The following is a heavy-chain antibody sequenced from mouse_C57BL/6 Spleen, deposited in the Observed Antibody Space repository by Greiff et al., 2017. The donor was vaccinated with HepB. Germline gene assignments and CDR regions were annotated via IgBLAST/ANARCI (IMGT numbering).Heavy chain of an antibody. D-gene: IGHD3-3*01. V-gene: IGHV5-9-1*02. J-gene: IGHJ2*01. Sequence: EVKLVESGEGLVKPGGSLKLSCAASGFTFSSYAMSWVRQTPEKRLEWVAYISSGGDYIYYADTVKGRFTISSYNARNTLYLQMSSLKSEDTAMYYCTRDEEGPFDYWGQGTTLTVSS. CDR2: ISSGGDYI. CDR3: TRDEEGPFDY. CDR1: GFTFSSYA.